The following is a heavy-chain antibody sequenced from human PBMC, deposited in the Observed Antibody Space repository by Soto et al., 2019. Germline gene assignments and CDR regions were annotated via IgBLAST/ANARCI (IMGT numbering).Heavy chain of an antibody. CDR3: ARRQWLVGGYYYGLDV. J-gene: IGHJ6*02. Sequence: GASVKVYCKASGYTFTSYGISGVRQAPGQGFEWMGWTSAYNGNTNYAQKLQGRVTMTTDTSTSTAYMELRSLRSDDTAVYYCARRQWLVGGYYYGLDVWGQGTTVTVSS. CDR2: TSAYNGNT. CDR1: GYTFTSYG. V-gene: IGHV1-18*01. D-gene: IGHD6-19*01.